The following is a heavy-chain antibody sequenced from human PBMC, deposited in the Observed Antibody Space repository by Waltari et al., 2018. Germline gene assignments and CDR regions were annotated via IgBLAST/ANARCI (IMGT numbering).Heavy chain of an antibody. CDR2: IYYAGST. V-gene: IGHV4-59*01. CDR1: GGPIRGFY. CDR3: ARGGGGDWEWFDP. Sequence: QVQLQESAPSLLKPSETLSLLCTFTGGPIRGFYWSWVRQPPGKGLDWIGYIYYAGSTNFNPSLKSRVTMSVDTSKNQFSLKLSSVTAADTAFYYCARGGGGDWEWFDPWGQGTLVTVSS. D-gene: IGHD2-21*02. J-gene: IGHJ5*02.